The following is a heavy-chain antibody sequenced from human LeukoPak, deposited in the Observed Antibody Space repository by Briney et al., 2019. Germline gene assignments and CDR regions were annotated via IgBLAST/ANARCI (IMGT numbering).Heavy chain of an antibody. Sequence: SETLSLTCAVYGGSFSGYYWSWIRQPPGKGLEWIGEINHSGSTNYNPSLKSRVTISVDTSENQFSLKLSSVTAADTAVYYCARGIAASFDYWGQGTLVTVSS. V-gene: IGHV4-34*01. J-gene: IGHJ4*02. D-gene: IGHD6-13*01. CDR3: ARGIAASFDY. CDR1: GGSFSGYY. CDR2: INHSGST.